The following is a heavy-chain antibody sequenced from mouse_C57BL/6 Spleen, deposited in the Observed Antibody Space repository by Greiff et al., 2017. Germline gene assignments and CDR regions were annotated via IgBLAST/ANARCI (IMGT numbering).Heavy chain of an antibody. CDR1: GYTFTDYY. CDR2: IFPGSGST. Sequence: VMLVESGPELVKPGASVKISCKASGYTFTDYYINWVKQRPGQGLEWIGWIFPGSGSTYYNEKFKGKATLTVDKSSSTAYMLLSSLTSEDSSVYFCARPAGLRYYFDYWGQGTTLTVSS. CDR3: ARPAGLRYYFDY. J-gene: IGHJ2*01. V-gene: IGHV1-75*01. D-gene: IGHD2-2*01.